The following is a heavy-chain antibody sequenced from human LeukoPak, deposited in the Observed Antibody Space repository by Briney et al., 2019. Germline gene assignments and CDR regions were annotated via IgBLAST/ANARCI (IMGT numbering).Heavy chain of an antibody. Sequence: GGSLTLSCAASGFTFSDYYMRWLRQAPGKGLEGGTYISTSSRYTKYAVPGKGTFTIARDNGKYSLYLKIKSLSYEATSVYYWARLSGGYGEVYAGFDYWGQGTLVTVSS. CDR2: ISTSSRYT. CDR1: GFTFSDYY. V-gene: IGHV3-11*03. CDR3: ARLSGGYGEVYAGFDY. D-gene: IGHD2-8*02. J-gene: IGHJ4*02.